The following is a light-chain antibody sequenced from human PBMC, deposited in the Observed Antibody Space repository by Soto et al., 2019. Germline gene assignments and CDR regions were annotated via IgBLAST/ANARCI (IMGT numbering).Light chain of an antibody. V-gene: IGKV1-39*01. Sequence: DIQMTQSPSSLSASVGDRVTITCRASQSISTYLNWYQQKPGKAPKLLIYAASSFQSGVPSRFSGSGSGTDFTLTISSLQPEDFATYYCQQSYSTPRTFGQGTK. CDR3: QQSYSTPRT. CDR2: AAS. J-gene: IGKJ2*01. CDR1: QSISTY.